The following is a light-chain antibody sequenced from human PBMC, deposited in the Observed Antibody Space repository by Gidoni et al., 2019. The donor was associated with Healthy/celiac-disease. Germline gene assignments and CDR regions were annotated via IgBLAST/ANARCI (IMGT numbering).Light chain of an antibody. V-gene: IGKV3-15*01. CDR3: QQYNNWPRT. CDR2: VAS. J-gene: IGKJ1*01. CDR1: QSVSSN. Sequence: ELVLTQSPATLSVSPGERATLSCRASQSVSSNLAWYPQKPGQAPRLLLYVASTRATGIPARFRGSGSGTEFTLTISSLQSEDLAVYFCQQYNNWPRTFGQGTKVEIK.